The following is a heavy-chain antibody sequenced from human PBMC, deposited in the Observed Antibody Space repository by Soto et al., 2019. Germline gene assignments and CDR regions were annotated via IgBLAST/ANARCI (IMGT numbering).Heavy chain of an antibody. Sequence: PSETLSLTCTVSGGSISSYYWSWIRQPAGKGLEWIGRTYTSGSTKYNPSLKSRVTMSVDTYKNQLSLKLSSVTAADTAVYYCARDCSSTSCSNWFDPWGQGTLVTVSS. CDR3: ARDCSSTSCSNWFDP. D-gene: IGHD2-2*01. CDR1: GGSISSYY. CDR2: TYTSGST. V-gene: IGHV4-4*07. J-gene: IGHJ5*02.